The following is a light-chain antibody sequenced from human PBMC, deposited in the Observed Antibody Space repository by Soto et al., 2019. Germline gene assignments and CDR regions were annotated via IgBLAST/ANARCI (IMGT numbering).Light chain of an antibody. Sequence: EIVLTQSPGTLSLSPGEGATLSCRASQSVSSSLAWYQQKRGQAPRLLIHGASSRATGIPDRFSGSGSGTDFTLTISRLEPEDFAVYYCQQYGGSPRTFGQGTKGEVK. J-gene: IGKJ1*01. CDR3: QQYGGSPRT. V-gene: IGKV3-20*01. CDR2: GAS. CDR1: QSVSSS.